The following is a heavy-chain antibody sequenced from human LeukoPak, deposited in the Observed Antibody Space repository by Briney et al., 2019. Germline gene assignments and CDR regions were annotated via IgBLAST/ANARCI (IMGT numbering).Heavy chain of an antibody. CDR3: ARRYCSSTSCYSY. CDR2: IIPIFGTA. V-gene: IGHV1-69*05. CDR1: GGTFSSYA. Sequence: GSSVKVSCKASGGTFSSYAISWVRQAPGQGLEWMGRIIPIFGTANYAQKFQGRVTITTDESTSTAYMELSRLRSDDTAVYYCARRYCSSTSCYSYWGQGTLVTVSS. J-gene: IGHJ4*02. D-gene: IGHD2-2*01.